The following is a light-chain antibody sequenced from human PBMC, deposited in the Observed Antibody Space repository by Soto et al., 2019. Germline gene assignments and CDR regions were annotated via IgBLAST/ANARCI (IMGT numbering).Light chain of an antibody. J-gene: IGKJ1*01. V-gene: IGKV3-20*01. Sequence: EIVFTQSPGTLFFSPGGRATLSWRASQSVSSNYLAWYQQKPGQAPRVLIYGASSRTTGIPDRFSGSGSGTDFTLTISRLEPEDFAVYYCQQYHNSPLTFGQGTKVDNK. CDR2: GAS. CDR1: QSVSSNY. CDR3: QQYHNSPLT.